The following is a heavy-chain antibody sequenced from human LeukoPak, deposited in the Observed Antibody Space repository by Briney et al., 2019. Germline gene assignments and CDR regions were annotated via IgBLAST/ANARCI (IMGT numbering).Heavy chain of an antibody. V-gene: IGHV1-69*05. CDR1: GYTFTGYY. J-gene: IGHJ5*02. D-gene: IGHD4-17*01. Sequence: ASVKVSCKASGYTFTGYYLHWVRQAPGQGLEWMGRIIPIFGTANYAQKFQGRVTITTDESTSTAYMELSSLRSEDTAVYYCACSYGDYRWFDPWGQGTLVTVSS. CDR3: ACSYGDYRWFDP. CDR2: IIPIFGTA.